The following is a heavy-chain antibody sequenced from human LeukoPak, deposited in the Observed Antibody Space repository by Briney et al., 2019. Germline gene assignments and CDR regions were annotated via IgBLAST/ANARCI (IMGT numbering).Heavy chain of an antibody. CDR2: IYYSGST. J-gene: IGHJ4*02. CDR1: GGSISSYY. Sequence: SETLSLTCTVSGGSISSYYWSWIRQPPGKGLEWIGYIYYSGSTNYNPSLKSRVTISVDTSKNQFSLKLSSVTAADTAVYYCARRGTVVTRRPFDYWGQGTLVTVSS. CDR3: ARRGTVVTRRPFDY. V-gene: IGHV4-59*12. D-gene: IGHD4-23*01.